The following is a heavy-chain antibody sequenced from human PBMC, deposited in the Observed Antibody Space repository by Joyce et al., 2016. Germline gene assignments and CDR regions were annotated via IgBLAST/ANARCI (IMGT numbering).Heavy chain of an antibody. J-gene: IGHJ5*02. Sequence: QVQLVQSGAEVKKPGASVKVSCKASGYTFTSYGISWVRQAPGKGLEWMGWSSAYNGKKNYAQKLQGRVTMTTDTSTSTAYMELRSLRSDDTAVYYCAREAYDCSGGSCYSSWFDPWGQGTLVTVSS. V-gene: IGHV1-18*01. CDR3: AREAYDCSGGSCYSSWFDP. CDR1: GYTFTSYG. D-gene: IGHD2-15*01. CDR2: SSAYNGKK.